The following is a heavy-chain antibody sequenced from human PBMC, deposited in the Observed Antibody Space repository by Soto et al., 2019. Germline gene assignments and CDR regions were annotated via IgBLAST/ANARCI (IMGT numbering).Heavy chain of an antibody. J-gene: IGHJ4*02. CDR3: ASEQLAVLRGVLDY. V-gene: IGHV3-30-3*01. CDR2: ISYDESNK. CDR1: GFTFNSYA. D-gene: IGHD1-1*01. Sequence: HPGGSLRLSCAASGFTFNSYAMHWVRQAPGRGLEWVAVISYDESNKYYADSVKGRFTISRDNSKNTLYLQMNSLRAEDTAVYYCASEQLAVLRGVLDYWGQGTLVTVSS.